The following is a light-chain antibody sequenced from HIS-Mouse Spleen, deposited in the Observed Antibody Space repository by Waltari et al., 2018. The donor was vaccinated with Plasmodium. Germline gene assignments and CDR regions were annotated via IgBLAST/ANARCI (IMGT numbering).Light chain of an antibody. CDR1: QNIRSY. J-gene: IGKJ1*01. CDR2: ASS. V-gene: IGKV1-39*01. Sequence: DIQMTKSPSSLSASVGDRVTITCRASQNIRSYLNWYQQKPGKAPKLLIYASSSLQSWVPSRFSGSGSGTDFTLTISSLQPEDFATYYCQQNYNTWTFGQGTKVEIK. CDR3: QQNYNTWT.